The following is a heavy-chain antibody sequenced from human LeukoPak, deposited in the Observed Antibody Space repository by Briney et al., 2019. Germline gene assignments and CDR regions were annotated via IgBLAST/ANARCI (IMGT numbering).Heavy chain of an antibody. J-gene: IGHJ6*03. V-gene: IGHV1-69*13. Sequence: SVKVSCKASGYTFTSYAMHWVRQAPGQRLEWMGGIIPIFGTANYAQKFQGRVTITADESTSTAYMELSSLRSEDTAVYYCARTTVTTEGYYYYYMDVWGKGTTVTVS. D-gene: IGHD4-11*01. CDR3: ARTTVTTEGYYYYYMDV. CDR2: IIPIFGTA. CDR1: GYTFTSYA.